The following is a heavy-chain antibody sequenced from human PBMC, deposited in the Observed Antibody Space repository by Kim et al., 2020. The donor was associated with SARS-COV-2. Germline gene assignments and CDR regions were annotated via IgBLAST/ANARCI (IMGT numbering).Heavy chain of an antibody. J-gene: IGHJ4*02. CDR1: GFTFSDYY. V-gene: IGHV3-11*01. Sequence: GGSLRLSCAASGFTFSDYYMSWIRQAPGKGLEWVSYISSSGSTIYYADSVKGRFTISRDNAKNSLYLQMNSLRAEDTAVYYCAREASGGGYNYGVGDLPLDSCGQETLLTVSS. CDR2: ISSSGSTI. D-gene: IGHD5-12*01. CDR3: AREASGGGYNYGVGDLPLDS.